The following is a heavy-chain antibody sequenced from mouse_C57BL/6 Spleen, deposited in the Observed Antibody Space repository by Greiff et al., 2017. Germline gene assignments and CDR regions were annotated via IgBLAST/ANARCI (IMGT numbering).Heavy chain of an antibody. D-gene: IGHD1-1*01. CDR1: GYTFTSYW. CDR2: IDPSDSYT. J-gene: IGHJ2*01. Sequence: VQLQQPGAELVMPGASVKLSCKASGYTFTSYWMHWVKQRPGQGLEWIGEIDPSDSYTNYNQKFKGKSTLTVDKSSSTAYMQLSSLTSDDSAVYYGARSRITTAPFDYWGQGTTLTVSS. CDR3: ARSRITTAPFDY. V-gene: IGHV1-69*01.